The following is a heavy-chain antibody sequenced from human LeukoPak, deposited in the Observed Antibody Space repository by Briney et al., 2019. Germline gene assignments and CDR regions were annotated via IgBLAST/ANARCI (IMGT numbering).Heavy chain of an antibody. CDR3: ASSPDDAFDI. J-gene: IGHJ3*02. V-gene: IGHV3-21*01. Sequence: PGGSLRLSCAASGFTFSSYSMNWARQAPGKGLEWVSSISSSSSYIYYADSVKGRFTISRDNAKNSLYLQMNSLRAEDTAAYYCASSPDDAFDIWGQGTMVTVSS. D-gene: IGHD1-14*01. CDR2: ISSSSSYI. CDR1: GFTFSSYS.